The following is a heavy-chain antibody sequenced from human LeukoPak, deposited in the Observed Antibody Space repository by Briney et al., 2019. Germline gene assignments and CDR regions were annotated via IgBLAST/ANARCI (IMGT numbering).Heavy chain of an antibody. CDR3: ARGLERKKSGGNRGAFDY. J-gene: IGHJ4*02. CDR1: GYTFTSYG. D-gene: IGHD4-23*01. V-gene: IGHV1-18*01. Sequence: ASVKVSCKASGYTFTSYGISWVRQAPGQGLEWMGWISAYNGNTNYAQKLQGRVTMTTDTSTSTAYMGLRSLRSDDAAVYYCARGLERKKSGGNRGAFDYWGQGTLVTVSS. CDR2: ISAYNGNT.